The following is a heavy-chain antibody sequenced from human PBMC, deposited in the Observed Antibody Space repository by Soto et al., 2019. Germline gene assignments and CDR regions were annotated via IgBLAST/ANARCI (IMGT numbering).Heavy chain of an antibody. Sequence: EVQLVETGGGLIQPGVSLRLSCAASGFTVSSNYMNWVRQAPGKGLEWVSIIYSDGTTSYADSVKGRFTISRDNFKNTLHLQMNSLRAADTAVYYCAILSNWGQGTLVTVSS. CDR1: GFTVSSNY. J-gene: IGHJ4*02. CDR2: IYSDGTT. V-gene: IGHV3-53*02. CDR3: AILSN. D-gene: IGHD6-6*01.